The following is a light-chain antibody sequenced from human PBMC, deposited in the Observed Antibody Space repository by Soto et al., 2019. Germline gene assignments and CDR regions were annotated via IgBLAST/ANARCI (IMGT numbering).Light chain of an antibody. CDR1: QSVSSN. CDR3: QQYNNWPTWT. Sequence: EIVMTQSPATLSVSPGERATLSCRASQSVSSNLAWYQQKPGQAPRLLIYDASTRATGIPARFSGSGSGTEFILTISSLQSEDFAVYYCQQYNNWPTWTFGQGTKVEIK. CDR2: DAS. J-gene: IGKJ1*01. V-gene: IGKV3-15*01.